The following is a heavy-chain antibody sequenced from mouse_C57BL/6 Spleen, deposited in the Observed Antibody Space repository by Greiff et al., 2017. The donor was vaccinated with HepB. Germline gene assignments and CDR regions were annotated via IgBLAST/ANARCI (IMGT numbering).Heavy chain of an antibody. J-gene: IGHJ3*01. V-gene: IGHV2-2*01. CDR3: ARGHYGSSSWFAY. CDR2: IWSGGST. D-gene: IGHD1-1*01. CDR1: GFSLTSYG. Sequence: QVQLQQSGPGLVQPSQSLSITCTVSGFSLTSYGVHWVRQSPGKGLEWLGVIWSGGSTDYNAAFISRLSISKDNSKSQVFFKMNSLQADDTAIYYCARGHYGSSSWFAYWGQGTLVTVSA.